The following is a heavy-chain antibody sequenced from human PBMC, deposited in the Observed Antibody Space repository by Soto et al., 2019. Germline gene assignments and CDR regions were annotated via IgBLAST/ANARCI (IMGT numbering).Heavy chain of an antibody. V-gene: IGHV4-4*02. CDR3: ARVRQGCSANNCYFDP. J-gene: IGHJ5*01. CDR1: GGSVGAPDW. D-gene: IGHD1-1*01. CDR2: VHISGHS. Sequence: QVHLQESGPGLVAPSGTLSLTCTLSGGSVGAPDWWNWVRQSPDKGLEWIAEVHISGHSNYNPSLRSRVNVSIDSSKNQFYLNLNSVTAADTAIYYCARVRQGCSANNCYFDPWGQGTQVTISS.